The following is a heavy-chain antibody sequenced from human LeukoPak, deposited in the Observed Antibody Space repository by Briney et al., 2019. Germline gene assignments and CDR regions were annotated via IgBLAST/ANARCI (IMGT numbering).Heavy chain of an antibody. J-gene: IGHJ4*02. Sequence: GGSLRLSCAASGITVSSTCMSWVRQAPGKGLEWVSLIYSGDSAYYADSVKGRFTISRDNSKNTLYLQMNSLRAEDTAVYYCAKEPPRDYWGQGTLVTVSS. CDR2: IYSGDSA. CDR1: GITVSSTC. V-gene: IGHV3-53*01. CDR3: AKEPPRDY.